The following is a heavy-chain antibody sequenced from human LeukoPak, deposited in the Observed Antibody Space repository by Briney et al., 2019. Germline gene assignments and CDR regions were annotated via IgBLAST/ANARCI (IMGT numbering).Heavy chain of an antibody. CDR3: AREPSGYSYGPTVYYYYYMDV. V-gene: IGHV3-74*01. Sequence: GGSLRLSCAASGFTFSTYWMHWVRQAPGKGLVWVSRINTDGSSTSYADSVKARFTISRDNAKNTLYLQMNSLRAEDTAVYYCAREPSGYSYGPTVYYYYYMDVWGRGTTVTVSS. CDR2: INTDGSST. CDR1: GFTFSTYW. J-gene: IGHJ6*03. D-gene: IGHD5-18*01.